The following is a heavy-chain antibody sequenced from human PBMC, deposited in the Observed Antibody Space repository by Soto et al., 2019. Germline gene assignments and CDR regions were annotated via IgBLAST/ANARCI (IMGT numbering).Heavy chain of an antibody. D-gene: IGHD3-16*01. V-gene: IGHV3-53*02. CDR1: GFSVTASN. CDR2: IFGADET. J-gene: IGHJ4*02. CDR3: ARGGFD. Sequence: EVQLVETGGDLIQPGGSLRLSCAASGFSVTASNMNWVRQAPGKGLEWVSVIFGADETYYADSVRGRFTISRDNSKNTVYLQMDSLRTEDTALYYCARGGFDWGQGTVVTVSS.